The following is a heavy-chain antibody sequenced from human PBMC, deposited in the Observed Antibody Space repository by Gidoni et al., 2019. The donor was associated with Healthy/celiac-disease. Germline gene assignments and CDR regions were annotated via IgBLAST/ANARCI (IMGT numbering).Heavy chain of an antibody. CDR1: GGSFSGYY. CDR3: ARARPPTYCGGDCYSVRADNWFDP. V-gene: IGHV4-34*01. Sequence: QVQLQQWGAGLLQPSETLSLTCAVSGGSFSGYYWIWIRQPPGKGLEWIGEINHSGSTNYNPSLKSRVTISVDTSKNQFSLKLSSVTAADTAVYYCARARPPTYCGGDCYSVRADNWFDPWGQGTLVTVSS. D-gene: IGHD2-21*02. CDR2: INHSGST. J-gene: IGHJ5*02.